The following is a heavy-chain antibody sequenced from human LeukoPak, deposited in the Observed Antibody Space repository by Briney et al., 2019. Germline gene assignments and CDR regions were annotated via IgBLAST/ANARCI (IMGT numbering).Heavy chain of an antibody. D-gene: IGHD5-18*01. V-gene: IGHV3-21*01. CDR3: ARANTAMALDY. J-gene: IGHJ4*02. Sequence: GGSLRLSRAASGFTFSSYSMNWVRQAPGKGLEWVSSISSSSSYIYYADSVKGRFTISRDNAKNSLYLQMNSLRAEDTAVYYCARANTAMALDYWGQGTLVTVSS. CDR2: ISSSSSYI. CDR1: GFTFSSYS.